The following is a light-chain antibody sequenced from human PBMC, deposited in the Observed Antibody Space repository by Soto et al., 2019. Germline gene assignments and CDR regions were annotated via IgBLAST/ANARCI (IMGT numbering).Light chain of an antibody. J-gene: IGKJ5*01. CDR2: RAS. CDR3: HQYNNWFPFT. CDR1: ESVNNK. V-gene: IGKV3-15*01. Sequence: EVVLTQSPATLSVSPGERATLSCRASESVNNKLGWYQQKPGQAPRLLIYRASTRATGIPARFSGSGSGTEFTLIISSLQSEDSAVDYCHQYNNWFPFTFGQGTRLEI.